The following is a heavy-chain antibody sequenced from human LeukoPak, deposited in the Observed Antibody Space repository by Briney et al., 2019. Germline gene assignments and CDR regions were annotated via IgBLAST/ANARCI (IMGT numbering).Heavy chain of an antibody. CDR1: GGSISSSSYY. Sequence: SETLSLTCTVSGGSISSSSYYWGWIRQPPGKGLEWIGSIYYSGSTYYNPSLKSRVTISVDTSKNQFSLKLSSVTAADTAVYYCARLSPSGYGLNWFDPWGQGTLVTVSS. V-gene: IGHV4-39*01. J-gene: IGHJ5*02. CDR3: ARLSPSGYGLNWFDP. D-gene: IGHD5-12*01. CDR2: IYYSGST.